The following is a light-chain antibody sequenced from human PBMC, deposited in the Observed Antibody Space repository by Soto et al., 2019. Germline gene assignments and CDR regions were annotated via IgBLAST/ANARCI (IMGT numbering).Light chain of an antibody. J-gene: IGKJ1*01. CDR1: QDVSNY. Sequence: DIQMPPSPSSLSASVGARVTITCQASQDVSNYLNWYQQKPGKAPKLLIYDASNLETGVPSRFSGSGSGTDFTFTISSLQSEDFTVYYCQQYNKWPLTFGQGTKVDIK. V-gene: IGKV1-33*01. CDR3: QQYNKWPLT. CDR2: DAS.